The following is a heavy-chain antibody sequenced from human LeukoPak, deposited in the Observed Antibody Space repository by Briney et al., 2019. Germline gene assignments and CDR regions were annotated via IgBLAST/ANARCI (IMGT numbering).Heavy chain of an antibody. J-gene: IGHJ6*03. Sequence: GGSLRLSCAASGFTASSNYMSWVRQAPGKGLEWVSAIYSGGSTYYADSVKGRFTISRDNSKNTLYLQMNSLRAEDTAVYYCARGLYYYYMDVWGKGTTVTVSS. V-gene: IGHV3-53*01. CDR2: IYSGGST. CDR3: ARGLYYYYMDV. CDR1: GFTASSNY.